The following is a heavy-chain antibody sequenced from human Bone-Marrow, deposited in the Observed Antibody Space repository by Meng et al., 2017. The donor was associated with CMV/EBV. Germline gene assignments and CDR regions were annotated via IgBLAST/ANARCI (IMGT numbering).Heavy chain of an antibody. CDR1: GGTFSSYA. CDR2: IIPIFGTA. V-gene: IGHV1-69*05. CDR3: ARDGGLAGYNWFDP. J-gene: IGHJ5*02. D-gene: IGHD2-15*01. Sequence: SVKVSCKAAGGTFSSYATSWVRQAPGQGLEWMGGIIPIFGTANYAQKFQGRVTITTDESTSTAYMELSSLRSEDTAVYYCARDGGLAGYNWFDPWGQGTLVTVSS.